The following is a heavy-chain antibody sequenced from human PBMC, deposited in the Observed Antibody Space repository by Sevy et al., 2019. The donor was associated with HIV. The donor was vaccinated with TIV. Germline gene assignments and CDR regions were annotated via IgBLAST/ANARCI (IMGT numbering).Heavy chain of an antibody. CDR3: AKVRLGSTPGDY. J-gene: IGHJ4*02. Sequence: GGSLRLSCAASGLTFCIYCMSWVRQAPGKGLEWVASISDSGGKKWYADSVKGRFTISRDYSKNTLYLQMANLRADDTVFYYCAKVRLGSTPGDYWGQGTLVTVSS. V-gene: IGHV3-23*01. CDR1: GLTFCIYC. CDR2: ISDSGGKK. D-gene: IGHD1-1*01.